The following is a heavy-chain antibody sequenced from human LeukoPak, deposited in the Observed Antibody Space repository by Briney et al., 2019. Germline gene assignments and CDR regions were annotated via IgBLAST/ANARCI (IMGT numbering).Heavy chain of an antibody. Sequence: ASVKVSCKASGYTFTSYYMHWVRQAPGQGLEWMGIINPSGGSTSYAQKLQGRVTMTTDTSTSTAYMELRSLRSDDTAVYYCARDRQDIVVVPAATPSYYYYMDVWGKGTTVTVSS. V-gene: IGHV1-46*01. CDR2: INPSGGST. J-gene: IGHJ6*03. D-gene: IGHD2-2*01. CDR3: ARDRQDIVVVPAATPSYYYYMDV. CDR1: GYTFTSYY.